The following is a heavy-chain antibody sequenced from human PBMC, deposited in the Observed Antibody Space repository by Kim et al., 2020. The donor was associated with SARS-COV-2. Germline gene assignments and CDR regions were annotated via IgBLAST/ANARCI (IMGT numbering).Heavy chain of an antibody. D-gene: IGHD3-10*01. CDR1: GFNIKNYW. CDR2: LRHDGSGQ. V-gene: IGHV3-7*01. Sequence: GGSLRLSCAASGFNIKNYWMTWVRQAPGKGLEWVATLRHDGSGQFYVDSVKGRFTINRDTAKNSLFLQMNNLRAEDTGVYYCARSISEVESVSIGVSFHHWGHGTLVSVSS. CDR3: ARSISEVESVSIGVSFHH. J-gene: IGHJ1*01.